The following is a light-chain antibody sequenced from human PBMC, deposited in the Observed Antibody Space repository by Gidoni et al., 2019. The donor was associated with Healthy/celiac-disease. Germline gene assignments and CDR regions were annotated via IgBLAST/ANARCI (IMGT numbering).Light chain of an antibody. V-gene: IGKV3-20*01. CDR3: QQWGA. CDR2: GAS. Sequence: EIVLTHSPGTLSLSPGERATLACRASQSVSSSYLAWYQQKPGQAPRLLIYGASSRATGIPDRVSGSGSGTDFTLTISRLEPEDFAVYYCQQWGAFGPGTKVDIK. J-gene: IGKJ3*01. CDR1: QSVSSSY.